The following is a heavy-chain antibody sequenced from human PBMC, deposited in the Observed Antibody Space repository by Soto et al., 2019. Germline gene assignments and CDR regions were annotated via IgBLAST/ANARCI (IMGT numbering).Heavy chain of an antibody. Sequence: QVQLVQSGGEVKRPGASVKVSCKTSGYTFSNYGITWVRQAPGQPLEWLGWISLYSDGANYAQKFQGRVSKTTDTSTTTAYIELRSLRSDDTAVYYCARVVPGAEAWFGPWGQGTLVTVSS. CDR3: ARVVPGAEAWFGP. V-gene: IGHV1-18*01. D-gene: IGHD2-2*01. J-gene: IGHJ5*02. CDR2: ISLYSDGA. CDR1: GYTFSNYG.